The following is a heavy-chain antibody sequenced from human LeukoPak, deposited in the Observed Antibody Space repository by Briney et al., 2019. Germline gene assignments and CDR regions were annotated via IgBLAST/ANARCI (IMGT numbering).Heavy chain of an antibody. CDR2: ISSSGGTI. Sequence: PGGSLRLPCTASGFTFRDYYMSWLRQAPGKGLEWVAYISSSGGTIYHADSVKDRFTIARDNIKNALYLQMNSLRAEDTAVYYCARDRDYADYWGQGILVTVSS. CDR1: GFTFRDYY. CDR3: ARDRDYADY. V-gene: IGHV3-11*01. D-gene: IGHD4/OR15-4a*01. J-gene: IGHJ4*02.